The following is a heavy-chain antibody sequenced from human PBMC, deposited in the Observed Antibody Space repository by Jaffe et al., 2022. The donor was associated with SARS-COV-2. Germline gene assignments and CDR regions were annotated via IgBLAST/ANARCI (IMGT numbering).Heavy chain of an antibody. CDR2: IYSGGTT. J-gene: IGHJ3*02. V-gene: IGHV3-53*01. CDR3: AREERNEGSALDI. Sequence: EVQLVESGGGLIQPGGSLRLSCAASEFTVSGNYMSWVRQTPGKGLEWVSSIYSGGTTYYADSVKGRFTISRDNSKNTLYLQMNSLRAEDTAVYYCAREERNEGSALDIWGQGTMVTVSS. CDR1: EFTVSGNY.